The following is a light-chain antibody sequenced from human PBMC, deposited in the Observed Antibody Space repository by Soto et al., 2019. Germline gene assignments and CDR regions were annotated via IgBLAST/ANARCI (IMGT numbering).Light chain of an antibody. J-gene: IGKJ1*01. CDR2: SAS. Sequence: EIVLTQSPGTLSLSPGERATLSCRASQSLSSSYLAWYQQKPGQAPRLLIYSASSRATGIPDRFSGSGSGTDFTLIISRLEPEDFAVYYCHQYGSSPTFGQGTNVEIK. V-gene: IGKV3-20*01. CDR1: QSLSSSY. CDR3: HQYGSSPT.